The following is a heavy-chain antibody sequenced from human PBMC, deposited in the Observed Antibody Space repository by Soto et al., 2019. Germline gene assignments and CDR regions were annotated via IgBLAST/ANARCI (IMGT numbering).Heavy chain of an antibody. CDR3: ARGSSRISIFGVVIMIGTVDY. V-gene: IGHV4-34*01. Sequence: SENLSLTCCVYGGSLSGCYWSGSRQPPGKGLEWIGEINHSGSTNYNPSLKSRVTISVDTSKNQFSLKLSSVTAADTAVYYFARGSSRISIFGVVIMIGTVDYWGQGTLVTV. CDR1: GGSLSGCY. D-gene: IGHD3-3*01. J-gene: IGHJ4*02. CDR2: INHSGST.